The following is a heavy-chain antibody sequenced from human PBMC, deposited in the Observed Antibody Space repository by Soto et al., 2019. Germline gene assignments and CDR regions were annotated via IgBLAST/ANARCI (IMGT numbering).Heavy chain of an antibody. D-gene: IGHD1-1*01. CDR3: VRDGTKTLRDWFDP. CDR1: GGSISSSS. CDR2: IYNNGRT. J-gene: IGHJ5*02. Sequence: SETLSLTCTVSGGSISSSSWSWIRQPPGRGLEWIGYIYNNGRTDYNPSLKSRVTISVDTSKNQFSLKLSSVTAADTAVYYCVRDGTKTLRDWFDPWGQGMSVTVSS. V-gene: IGHV4-59*12.